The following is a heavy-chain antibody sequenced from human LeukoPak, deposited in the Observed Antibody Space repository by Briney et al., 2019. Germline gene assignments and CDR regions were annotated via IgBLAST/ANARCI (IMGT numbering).Heavy chain of an antibody. CDR1: GGSVSITSYY. CDR2: INHSGST. CDR3: ARARGRGSGSYDFDY. J-gene: IGHJ4*02. D-gene: IGHD3-10*01. Sequence: PSETLSLTCAVSGGSVSITSYYWSWIRQPPGKGLEWIGEINHSGSTNYNPSLKSRVTISVDTSKNQFSLKLSSVTAADTAVYYCARARGRGSGSYDFDYWGQGTLVTVSS. V-gene: IGHV4-34*01.